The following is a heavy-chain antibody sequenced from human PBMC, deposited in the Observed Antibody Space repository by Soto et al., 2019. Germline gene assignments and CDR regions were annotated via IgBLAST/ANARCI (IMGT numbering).Heavy chain of an antibody. D-gene: IGHD4-17*01. CDR2: ISYDVSDE. J-gene: IGHJ4*02. V-gene: IGHV3-30*18. CDR1: GFSFRYYG. Sequence: QVQLVESGGGVVQPGRSLRLSCAASGFSFRYYGMHWVRQAPGKGLEWVALISYDVSDEYYADSVKGRFTISRENSNNTLYLQMNSPKSEDTAVYYCAKERRDYGGNIFDYWGQGTVVTVSS. CDR3: AKERRDYGGNIFDY.